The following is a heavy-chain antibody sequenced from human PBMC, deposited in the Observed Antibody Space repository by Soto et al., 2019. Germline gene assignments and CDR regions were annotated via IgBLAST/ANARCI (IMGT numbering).Heavy chain of an antibody. V-gene: IGHV3-33*01. CDR3: ARDSIEMATITPIDY. Sequence: QVQLGESGGGVVQPGRSLRLSCAGSGFSFSTYGMHWVRQAPGKGLEWVAVIWYDGSNKNYADSVKGRFTISRDNSKNTLYLQMNSLRAEDTAVYYCARDSIEMATITPIDYWGQGTLVTVSS. D-gene: IGHD5-12*01. CDR2: IWYDGSNK. J-gene: IGHJ4*02. CDR1: GFSFSTYG.